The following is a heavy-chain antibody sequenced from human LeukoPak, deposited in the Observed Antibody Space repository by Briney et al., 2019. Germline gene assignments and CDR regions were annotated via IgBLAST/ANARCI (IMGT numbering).Heavy chain of an antibody. D-gene: IGHD5-18*01. Sequence: ASVKVSCKASGYTFTGYYMHWVRQAPGQGLEWMGWINPNSGGTNYAQKFQGRVTMTRDTSISTAYMELSRLRSDDTAVYYCAGIQLWSRGFDYWGQGTLVTVSS. CDR2: INPNSGGT. CDR3: AGIQLWSRGFDY. J-gene: IGHJ4*02. V-gene: IGHV1-2*02. CDR1: GYTFTGYY.